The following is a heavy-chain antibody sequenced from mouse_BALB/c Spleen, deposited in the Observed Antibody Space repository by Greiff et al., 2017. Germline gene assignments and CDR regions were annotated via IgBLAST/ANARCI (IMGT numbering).Heavy chain of an antibody. D-gene: IGHD2-3*01. V-gene: IGHV5-6-5*01. CDR2: ISSGGST. CDR1: GFTFSSYA. J-gene: IGHJ2*01. Sequence: DVKLQESGGGLVKPGGSLKLSCAASGFTFSSYAMSWVRQTPEKRLEWVASISSGGSTYYPDSVKGRFTISRDNARNILYLQMSSLRSEDTAMYYCARGLYDGYYYFDYWGQGTTLTVSS. CDR3: ARGLYDGYYYFDY.